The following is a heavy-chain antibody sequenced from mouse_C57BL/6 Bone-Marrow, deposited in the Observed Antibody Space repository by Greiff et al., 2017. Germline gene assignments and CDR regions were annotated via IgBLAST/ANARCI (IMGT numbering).Heavy chain of an antibody. J-gene: IGHJ3*01. CDR3: ARSKNWDSWFAY. CDR2: INPGSGGT. V-gene: IGHV1-54*01. CDR1: GYAFTNYL. D-gene: IGHD4-1*01. Sequence: QVTLQESGAELVRPGTSVKVSCKASGYAFTNYLIEWVKQRPGQGLEWIGVINPGSGGTNYNEKFKGKTTLTADKSSSTAYMQLSSLTSEDSAVYVGARSKNWDSWFAYWGQGTLVTVSA.